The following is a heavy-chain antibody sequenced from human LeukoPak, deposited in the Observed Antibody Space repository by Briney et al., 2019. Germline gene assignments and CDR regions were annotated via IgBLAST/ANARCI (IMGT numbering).Heavy chain of an antibody. D-gene: IGHD6-25*01. J-gene: IGHJ4*02. CDR1: RGSTHTYNHF. CDR2: ISSGGHT. CDR3: ARDLSSAWFYY. Sequence: SETLSLTCSVSRGSTHTYNHFWGWLRQSPGTGLEWIGTISSGGHTDYNPSLKSRVTMSLDTSKTQFSLKVISVTAADTATYFCARDLSSAWFYYWGQGALVTVSS. V-gene: IGHV4-39*07.